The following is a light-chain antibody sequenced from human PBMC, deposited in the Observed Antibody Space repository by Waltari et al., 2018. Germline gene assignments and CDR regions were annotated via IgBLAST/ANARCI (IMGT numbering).Light chain of an antibody. CDR1: NFTIGSNS. Sequence: QSMVTQSPSASGTPGQRVTIPCSGSNFTIGSNSVCWFQQLPGTAPKLLIYDNDHRPSGVPDRFSGSKSGTSASLAISGLQSEDEADYYCATWDGSQRVFGTGTKVTVL. V-gene: IGLV1-44*01. CDR2: DND. CDR3: ATWDGSQRV. J-gene: IGLJ1*01.